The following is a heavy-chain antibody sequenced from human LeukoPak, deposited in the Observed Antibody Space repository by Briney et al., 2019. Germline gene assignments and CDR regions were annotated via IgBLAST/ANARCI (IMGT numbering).Heavy chain of an antibody. V-gene: IGHV1-2*02. J-gene: IGHJ5*02. CDR2: ISPNSGAT. CDR1: GYTFTGHF. CDR3: ARGSQANWIDFGWFDP. D-gene: IGHD1-1*01. Sequence: GASVKVSCKASGYTFTGHFMHWVRQTLGQGLEWVGWISPNSGATNYAVRFQGRISITSDTSSSTAYMELSRLRPADTAVYYCARGSQANWIDFGWFDPWGQGTLVTVSS.